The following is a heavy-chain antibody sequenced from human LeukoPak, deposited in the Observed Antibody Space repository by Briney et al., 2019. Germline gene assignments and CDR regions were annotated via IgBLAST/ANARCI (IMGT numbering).Heavy chain of an antibody. J-gene: IGHJ4*02. V-gene: IGHV1-69*04. D-gene: IGHD2-21*02. Sequence: ASLKVSFKASGGTFSSSAISWVRQAPGQGLEWMGRIIPILGIANYAQKFQGRVTITADKSTSTAYMELISLRSEDTAVCYCAREVHCGGDCYYFDYWGQGTLVTVSS. CDR1: GGTFSSSA. CDR2: IIPILGIA. CDR3: AREVHCGGDCYYFDY.